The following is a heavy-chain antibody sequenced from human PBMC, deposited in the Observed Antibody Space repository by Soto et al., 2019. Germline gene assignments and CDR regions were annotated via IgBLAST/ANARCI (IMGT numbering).Heavy chain of an antibody. CDR2: IYYSGST. CDR3: ARDKGGWDSSSWYFDY. Sequence: SETLSLTCTVSGGSISSGDYYWSWIRQPPGKGLEWIGYIYYSGSTYYNPSLKSRVTISVDTSKNQFSLKLSSVTAADTAVYYCARDKGGWDSSSWYFDYWGQGTLVTVSS. D-gene: IGHD6-13*01. J-gene: IGHJ4*02. V-gene: IGHV4-30-4*01. CDR1: GGSISSGDYY.